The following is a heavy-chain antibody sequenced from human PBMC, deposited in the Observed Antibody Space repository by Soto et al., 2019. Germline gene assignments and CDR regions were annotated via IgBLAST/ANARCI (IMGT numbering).Heavy chain of an antibody. J-gene: IGHJ4*02. CDR2: IYSGGST. CDR1: GFTVSSNY. CDR3: AAEGDFWSGSPH. V-gene: IGHV3-66*01. D-gene: IGHD3-3*01. Sequence: GGSLRLSCAASGFTVSSNYMSWVRQAPGKGLEWVSVIYSGGSTYYADSVKGRFTISRDNSKNTLYLQMNSLRAEDTAVYYCAAEGDFWSGSPHWGQGTLVTVSS.